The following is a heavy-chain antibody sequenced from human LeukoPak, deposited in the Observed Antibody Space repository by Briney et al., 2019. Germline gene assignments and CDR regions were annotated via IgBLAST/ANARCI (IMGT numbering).Heavy chain of an antibody. CDR2: ISSSSSYI. Sequence: GGSLRLSCAASGFTFSSYGMHWVRQAPGKGLEWVSSISSSSSYIYYADSVKGRFTISRDNAKNSLYLQMNSLRAEDTAVYYCASSGYSSSNWFDPWGQGTLVTVSS. V-gene: IGHV3-21*01. CDR1: GFTFSSYG. D-gene: IGHD6-13*01. CDR3: ASSGYSSSNWFDP. J-gene: IGHJ5*02.